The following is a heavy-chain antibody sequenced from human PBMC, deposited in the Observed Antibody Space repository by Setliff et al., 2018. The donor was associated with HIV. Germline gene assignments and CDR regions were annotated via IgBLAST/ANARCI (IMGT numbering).Heavy chain of an antibody. CDR2: MNPNSGNT. CDR1: GYTFTSYD. D-gene: IGHD3-3*01. V-gene: IGHV1-8*02. J-gene: IGHJ4*02. CDR3: AGVIWSGYYKPLGY. Sequence: RASVKVSCKASGYTFTSYDINWVRQATGQGLEWMGWMNPNSGNTGYAQKFQGRVTMTRNTSISTAYRELSSLRSEDTAVYYCAGVIWSGYYKPLGYWGQGTLVTVSS.